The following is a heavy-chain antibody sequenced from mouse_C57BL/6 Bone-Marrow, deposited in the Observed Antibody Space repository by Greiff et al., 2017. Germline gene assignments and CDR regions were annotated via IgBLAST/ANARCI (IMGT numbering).Heavy chain of an antibody. CDR1: GYAFSSSW. J-gene: IGHJ1*03. V-gene: IGHV1-82*01. D-gene: IGHD1-1*01. CDR2: IYPGDGDT. Sequence: QVQLQQSGPELVKPGASVKISCKASGYAFSSSWMNWVKQRPGKGLEWIGRIYPGDGDTNYNGKFKGKATLTADKSSSTAYMQLSSLTSEDSAVYFCASSTVAYWYFDVWGTGTTVTVSS. CDR3: ASSTVAYWYFDV.